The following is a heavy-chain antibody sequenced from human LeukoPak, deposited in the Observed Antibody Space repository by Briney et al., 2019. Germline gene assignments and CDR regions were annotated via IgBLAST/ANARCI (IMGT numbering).Heavy chain of an antibody. Sequence: PGGSLRLSCAASGFTFGTYWMSWVRQAPGKGLEWVANIKQDGSEKYYVDFVKGRFTVSRDNAKNSLYLQMSSLRAEDTAVYYCVRGTNWSFDYWGQGTLVTVSS. CDR2: IKQDGSEK. CDR1: GFTFGTYW. V-gene: IGHV3-7*01. CDR3: VRGTNWSFDY. J-gene: IGHJ4*02. D-gene: IGHD1-1*01.